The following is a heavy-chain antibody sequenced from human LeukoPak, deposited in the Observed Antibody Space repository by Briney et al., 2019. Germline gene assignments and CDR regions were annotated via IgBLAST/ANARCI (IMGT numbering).Heavy chain of an antibody. CDR3: ARGYSSSWNYFDY. D-gene: IGHD6-13*01. CDR1: GGSNSNYW. Sequence: SETLSLTCTVSGGSNSNYWWSWIRQPPGKGLEWIGYVFDSGGTNYNPSLKSRVTISVDTSKKQFSLKLSPVTAADTAVYYCARGYSSSWNYFDYWGQGTLVTVSS. CDR2: VFDSGGT. V-gene: IGHV4-59*01. J-gene: IGHJ4*02.